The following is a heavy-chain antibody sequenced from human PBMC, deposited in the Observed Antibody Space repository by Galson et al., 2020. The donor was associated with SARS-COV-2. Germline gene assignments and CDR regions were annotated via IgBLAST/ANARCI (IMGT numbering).Heavy chain of an antibody. Sequence: AGSLRLSCAASGFTFSSYEMNWVRQAPGKGLEWVSYISSSGSTIYYADSVKGRFTISRDNAKNSLYLQMNSLRAEDTAVYYCAREGYDFWSGYSDYWGQGTLVTVSS. J-gene: IGHJ4*02. CDR1: GFTFSSYE. V-gene: IGHV3-48*03. CDR3: AREGYDFWSGYSDY. CDR2: ISSSGSTI. D-gene: IGHD3-3*01.